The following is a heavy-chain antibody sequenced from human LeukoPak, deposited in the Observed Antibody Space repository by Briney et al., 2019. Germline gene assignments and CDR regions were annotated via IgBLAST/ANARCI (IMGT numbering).Heavy chain of an antibody. CDR1: GFTFSSYA. CDR2: ISGSGGST. V-gene: IGHV3-23*01. J-gene: IGHJ4*02. D-gene: IGHD6-13*01. CDR3: AKDSWGSSWFHWYDY. Sequence: GGSLRLSCAASGFTFSSYAMTWVRQAPGKGLEWVSAISGSGGSTYYADSVKGRFTISRDNSKNTLYLQMNSLRAEDTAVYYCAKDSWGSSWFHWYDYWGQGTLVTVSS.